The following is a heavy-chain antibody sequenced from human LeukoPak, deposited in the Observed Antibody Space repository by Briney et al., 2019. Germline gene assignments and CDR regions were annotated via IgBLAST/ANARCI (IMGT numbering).Heavy chain of an antibody. CDR1: GGTFSSYA. Sequence: GASVKVSCKASGGTFSSYAISWVRQAPGQGLEWMGGIIPIFGTANYAQKFQGRVTITADESTSTAYMELSSLRSEDTAVYYCARGSRFGELLIGNWFDPWGQGTLVTVSS. V-gene: IGHV1-69*13. CDR3: ARGSRFGELLIGNWFDP. D-gene: IGHD3-10*01. CDR2: IIPIFGTA. J-gene: IGHJ5*02.